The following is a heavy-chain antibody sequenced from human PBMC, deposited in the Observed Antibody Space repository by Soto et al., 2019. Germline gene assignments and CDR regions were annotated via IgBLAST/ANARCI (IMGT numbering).Heavy chain of an antibody. Sequence: GASVKVSCKASGGTFSSYAISWVRQAPGQGLEWMGGIIPIFGTANYAQKFQGRVTITADESTSTAYMELSSLRSEDTAVYYCASSNSSTGYYYYGMDVWGQGTTVTVSS. J-gene: IGHJ6*02. D-gene: IGHD4-4*01. CDR3: ASSNSSTGYYYYGMDV. CDR1: GGTFSSYA. V-gene: IGHV1-69*13. CDR2: IIPIFGTA.